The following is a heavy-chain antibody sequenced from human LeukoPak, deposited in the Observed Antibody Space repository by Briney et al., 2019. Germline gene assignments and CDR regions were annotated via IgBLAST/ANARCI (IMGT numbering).Heavy chain of an antibody. CDR1: SDSVSNYY. CDR2: IYYSGIS. CDR3: AREVPGYYGSGTYHIVGTYFDY. V-gene: IGHV4-59*02. J-gene: IGHJ4*02. Sequence: SETLSLTCTVSSDSVSNYYWSWIRQPPGKGLEWIGYIYYSGISNYNPSLKSRVTISVDTSKNQFSLKLTSVTAADTAVYYCAREVPGYYGSGTYHIVGTYFDYWGQGTLVTVSS. D-gene: IGHD3-10*01.